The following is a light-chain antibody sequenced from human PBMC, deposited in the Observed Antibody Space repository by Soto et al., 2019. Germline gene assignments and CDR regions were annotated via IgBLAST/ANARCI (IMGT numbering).Light chain of an antibody. CDR3: QTWGTGIHVV. J-gene: IGLJ2*01. CDR2: LNSDGSH. CDR1: SGHSNNA. V-gene: IGLV4-69*01. Sequence: QSVLTQSPSASASLGASVKLTCTLTSGHSNNAVAWHQQQPEKGPRHLMKLNSDGSHTQGDGIPDRFSGSRSGTELYLTIASLQAEDEADYYCQTWGTGIHVVFGGGTKLTVL.